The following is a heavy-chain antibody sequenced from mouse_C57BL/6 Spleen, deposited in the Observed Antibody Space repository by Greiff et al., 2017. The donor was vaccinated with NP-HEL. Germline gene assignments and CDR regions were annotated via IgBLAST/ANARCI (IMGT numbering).Heavy chain of an antibody. J-gene: IGHJ2*01. D-gene: IGHD1-1*01. V-gene: IGHV5-17*01. CDR1: GFTFSDYG. CDR2: ISSGSSTI. Sequence: EVQRVESGGGLVKPGGSLKLSCAASGFTFSDYGMHWVRQAPEKGLEWVAYISSGSSTIYYADTVKGRFTISRDNAKNTLFLQMTSLRSEDTAMYYCARKARAYGSSLFDYWGQGTTLTVSS. CDR3: ARKARAYGSSLFDY.